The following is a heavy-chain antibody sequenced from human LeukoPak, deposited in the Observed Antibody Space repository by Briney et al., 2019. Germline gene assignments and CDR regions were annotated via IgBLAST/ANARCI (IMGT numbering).Heavy chain of an antibody. D-gene: IGHD3-22*01. Sequence: GGSLILSCAASVFTFSSYAMNWVRQAPGKGLEWVSYISGSSSYIYYADSVKGRFTISRDNANNSLYLQMNSLRAEDTAVYYCARSQGTMTSPFDYWGQGTLVTVSS. V-gene: IGHV3-21*06. CDR1: VFTFSSYA. CDR3: ARSQGTMTSPFDY. CDR2: ISGSSSYI. J-gene: IGHJ4*02.